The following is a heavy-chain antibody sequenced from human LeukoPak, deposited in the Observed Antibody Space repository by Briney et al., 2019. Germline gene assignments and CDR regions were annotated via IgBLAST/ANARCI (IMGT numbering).Heavy chain of an antibody. D-gene: IGHD1-26*01. CDR2: IPYDGRNK. V-gene: IGHV3-30*02. CDR1: GFTFSSYG. J-gene: IGHJ4*02. Sequence: GGSLRLSCAGSGFTFSSYGMHWVRQAPGKGLEWVAFIPYDGRNKYYADSVKGRFTISRDNSKNTLYLQMNSLRAEDTAVYYCVKGGSGSSLDYWGQGTLVTVSS. CDR3: VKGGSGSSLDY.